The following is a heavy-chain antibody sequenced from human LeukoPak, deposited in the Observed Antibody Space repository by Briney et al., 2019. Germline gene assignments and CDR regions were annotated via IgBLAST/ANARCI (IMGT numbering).Heavy chain of an antibody. V-gene: IGHV3-23*01. CDR1: GFTFSSYA. J-gene: IGHJ4*02. CDR2: ISGSGGST. CDR3: AKVGSSAVGRPYSFFDY. D-gene: IGHD6-13*01. Sequence: GGSLRLSCAASGFTFSSYAMSWVRQAPGKGLEWVSAISGSGGSTYYADSVKGRFTISRDNSKNTLYLQMNSLRAEDTAVYYCAKVGSSAVGRPYSFFDYWGQGTLVTVSS.